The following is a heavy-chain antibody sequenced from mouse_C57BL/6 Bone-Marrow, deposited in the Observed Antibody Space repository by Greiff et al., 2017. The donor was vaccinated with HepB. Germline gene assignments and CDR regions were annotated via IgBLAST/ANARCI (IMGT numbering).Heavy chain of an antibody. J-gene: IGHJ2*01. CDR2: IDPSDSYT. V-gene: IGHV1-59*01. CDR3: ARRELLSFDY. D-gene: IGHD2-3*01. CDR1: GYTFTSYW. Sequence: HVQLQQPGAELVRPGTSVKLSCKASGYTFTSYWMHWVKQRPGQGLEWIGVIDPSDSYTNYNQKFKGKATLTVDTSSSTAYMQLSSLTSEDSAVYYSARRELLSFDYWGQGTTLTVSS.